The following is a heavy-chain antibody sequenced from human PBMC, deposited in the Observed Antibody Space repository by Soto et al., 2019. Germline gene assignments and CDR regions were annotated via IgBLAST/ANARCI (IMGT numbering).Heavy chain of an antibody. D-gene: IGHD2-15*01. J-gene: IGHJ3*02. CDR2: ISSSSSYI. Sequence: EVQLVESGGGLVKPGGSLRLSCAASGFTFSSYSMNWVRQAPGKGLEWVSSISSSSSYIYYADSVKGRFTISRDNAKNSLYLQMNSLRAGGRSVYYCARDWGFLVVADTDEYYDYGSPDAFDIWGHGRMVTDSS. V-gene: IGHV3-21*01. CDR1: GFTFSSYS. CDR3: ARDWGFLVVADTDEYYDYGSPDAFDI.